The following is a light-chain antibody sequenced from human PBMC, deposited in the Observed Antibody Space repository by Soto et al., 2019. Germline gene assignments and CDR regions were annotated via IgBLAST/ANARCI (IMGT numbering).Light chain of an antibody. V-gene: IGLV1-40*01. Sequence: QSVLTQPPSVSEAPGQRVTISCTGSSSNIGAGYEVHWYQHLPGKAPNLLIYGNTNRPSGVPDRFSGSKSGTSASLAITGLQAEDEADYYCQSYDSSLSASYVFGGGTQLTVL. CDR2: GNT. J-gene: IGLJ7*01. CDR3: QSYDSSLSASYV. CDR1: SSNIGAGYE.